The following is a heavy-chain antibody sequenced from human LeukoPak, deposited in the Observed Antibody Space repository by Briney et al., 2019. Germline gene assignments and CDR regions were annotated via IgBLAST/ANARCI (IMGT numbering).Heavy chain of an antibody. Sequence: GGFLRLSCAASGFTFSSYAMSWVRQAPGKGLEWVSAINRSGGSTYYADSVKGRFTITRDTSNNTAYLEMNRLRADDTAVYYCAKGRVSDCWGQGNLVSVSS. V-gene: IGHV3-23*01. CDR3: AKGRVSDC. CDR1: GFTFSSYA. CDR2: INRSGGST. J-gene: IGHJ4*02.